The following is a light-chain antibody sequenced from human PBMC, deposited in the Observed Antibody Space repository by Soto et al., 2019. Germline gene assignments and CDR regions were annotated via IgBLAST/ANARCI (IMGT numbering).Light chain of an antibody. J-gene: IGKJ5*01. CDR2: DAS. CDR3: QQRRVT. CDR1: QSVSSY. Sequence: EIVLTQSPATLSLSPGERATLSCRASQSVSSYLAWYQQKPGQAPRLLIYDASNRATGIPARFSGSGSGTDFTLNIRSLEHEDFVVYSCQQRRVTFGHGTRLEIK. V-gene: IGKV3-11*01.